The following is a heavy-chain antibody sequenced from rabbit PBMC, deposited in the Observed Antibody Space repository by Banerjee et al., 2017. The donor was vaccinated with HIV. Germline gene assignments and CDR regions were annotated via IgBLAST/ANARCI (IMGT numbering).Heavy chain of an antibody. Sequence: QQLVESGGGLVKPGASLTLTCKASGFDFSSGYDMCWVRQAPGKGLEWIACIWTGSTDSTCYASWAKGRFTISRTSSTTVTLQVTSLTAADTATYFCARGDDSSGWGLYFWGQCTLVTVS. D-gene: IGHD4-1*01. CDR3: ARGDDSSGWGLYF. CDR1: GFDFSSGYD. V-gene: IGHV1S40*01. J-gene: IGHJ3*01. CDR2: IWTGSTDST.